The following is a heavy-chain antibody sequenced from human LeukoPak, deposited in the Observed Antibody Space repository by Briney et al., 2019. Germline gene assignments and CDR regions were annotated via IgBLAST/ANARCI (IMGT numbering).Heavy chain of an antibody. V-gene: IGHV3-23*01. Sequence: GGSLRLSCAAPGFTFSSYAMSWVRQAPGKGLEWVSAISGSGGSTYYADSVKGRFTISRDNSKNTLYLQMNSLRAEDTAVYYCAKDQAQDVVVPAAMGGLYFDYWGQGTLVTVSS. CDR3: AKDQAQDVVVPAAMGGLYFDY. D-gene: IGHD2-2*01. J-gene: IGHJ4*02. CDR2: ISGSGGST. CDR1: GFTFSSYA.